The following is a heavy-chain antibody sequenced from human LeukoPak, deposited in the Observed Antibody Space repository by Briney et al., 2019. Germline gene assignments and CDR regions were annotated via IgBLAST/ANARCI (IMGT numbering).Heavy chain of an antibody. V-gene: IGHV5-51*01. CDR3: ARAIAGYSSSWYWDYFDY. D-gene: IGHD6-13*01. CDR1: GYSFTSYC. Sequence: GESLQISCKGSGYSFTSYCIGCVRQMPGKGLEWMGIIYPGDSDTGYSPSFQGQVTISADKSISTAYLQWSSLKASDTAMYYCARAIAGYSSSWYWDYFDYWGQGTLVTVSS. CDR2: IYPGDSDT. J-gene: IGHJ4*02.